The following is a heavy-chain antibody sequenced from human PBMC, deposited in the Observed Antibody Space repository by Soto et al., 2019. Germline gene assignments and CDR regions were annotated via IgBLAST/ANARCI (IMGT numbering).Heavy chain of an antibody. CDR3: ARTSYGHYAITTFDY. CDR1: GYTFTSYG. D-gene: IGHD4-17*01. J-gene: IGHJ4*02. Sequence: ASVKVSCKASGYTFTSYGISWVRQAPGQGLEWMGWISAYNGNTNYAQKLQGRVTMTTDTSTSTAYMELRSLRSDDTAVYYCARTSYGHYAITTFDYWGQGTLVTVSS. CDR2: ISAYNGNT. V-gene: IGHV1-18*01.